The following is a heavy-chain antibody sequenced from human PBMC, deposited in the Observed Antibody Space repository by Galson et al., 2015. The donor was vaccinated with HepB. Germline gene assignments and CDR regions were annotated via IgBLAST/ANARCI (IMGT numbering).Heavy chain of an antibody. Sequence: SLRLSCAASEFTVNTNHMSWVRQAPGKGLEWVAVIYSDDNTNYADSVKGRFTISRAKSKNTLYLQMYSLGPEDTAVYYCARDQGYDYVNYYYYHGMDVWGQGTTVTASS. J-gene: IGHJ6*02. V-gene: IGHV3-66*02. CDR2: IYSDDNT. CDR3: ARDQGYDYVNYYYYHGMDV. D-gene: IGHD3-16*01. CDR1: EFTVNTNH.